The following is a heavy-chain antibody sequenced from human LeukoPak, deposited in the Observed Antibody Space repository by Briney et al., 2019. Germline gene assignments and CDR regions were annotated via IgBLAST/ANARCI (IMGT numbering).Heavy chain of an antibody. CDR3: ARYYVATVTTHGDYYYYYMDV. CDR2: INPNSGGT. J-gene: IGHJ6*03. CDR1: GYTFTGYY. Sequence: GASVKVSCKASGYTFTGYYMHWVRQAPGQGLEWMGWINPNSGGTNYAQKFQGRVTMTRDTSISTAYMELSRLRSDDTAAYYCARYYVATVTTHGDYYYYYMDVWGKGTTVTVSS. D-gene: IGHD4-11*01. V-gene: IGHV1-2*02.